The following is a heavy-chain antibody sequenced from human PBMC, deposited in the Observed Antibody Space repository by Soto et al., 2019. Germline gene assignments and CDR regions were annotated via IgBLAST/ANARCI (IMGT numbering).Heavy chain of an antibody. J-gene: IGHJ4*02. V-gene: IGHV4-39*01. CDR2: IYYSGST. Sequence: QLQLQESGPGLVKPSETLSLTCTVSGGSISSSSYYWGWIRQPPGKGLEWIGSIYYSGSTYYNPSLKSRVTISVDTSKNQFSLKLSSVTAADTAVYYCARLVVVAATKFAYWGQGTLVTVSS. CDR1: GGSISSSSYY. CDR3: ARLVVVAATKFAY. D-gene: IGHD2-15*01.